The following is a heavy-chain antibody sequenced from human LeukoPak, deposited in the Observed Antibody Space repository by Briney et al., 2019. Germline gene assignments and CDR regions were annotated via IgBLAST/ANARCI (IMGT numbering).Heavy chain of an antibody. CDR2: IIPIFGTA. D-gene: IGHD3-10*01. CDR3: ASKKARSGSYYLSWAD. J-gene: IGHJ4*02. V-gene: IGHV1-69*13. CDR1: GGTFSSYA. Sequence: VKVSCKASGGTFSSYAISWVRQAPGQGLEWMGGIIPIFGTANYAQKFQGRVTITADKSTSTAYMELSSLRSEDTAVYYCASKKARSGSYYLSWADWGQGTLVTVSS.